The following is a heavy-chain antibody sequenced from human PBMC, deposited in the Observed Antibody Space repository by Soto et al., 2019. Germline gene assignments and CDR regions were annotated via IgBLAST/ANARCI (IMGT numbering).Heavy chain of an antibody. V-gene: IGHV3-30*18. CDR3: AKSPNFYCSSPNCYKYYFDH. Sequence: QEQLVESGGGVVQPEKSLRLSCAASGFTFNTYGMHWVRQAPGKGLEWVAVISYDGSEKYYVDSVKGRFTISKDNSKNTLYLQMNSLRPEDTAVYYCAKSPNFYCSSPNCYKYYFDHWGQGTRVTVSS. D-gene: IGHD2-2*02. CDR2: ISYDGSEK. J-gene: IGHJ4*02. CDR1: GFTFNTYG.